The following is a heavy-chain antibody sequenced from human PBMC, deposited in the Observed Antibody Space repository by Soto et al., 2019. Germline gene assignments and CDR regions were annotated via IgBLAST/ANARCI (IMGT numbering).Heavy chain of an antibody. Sequence: QVQLQESGPGRVKPSETLSLTCTASGGSISPYYWSWIRQPPGEGMEWLGYIYYSGYTNYNPSLKSRHTISVDTSKNQFSLRLSYVTAAATAVYFCARLIRDASGSYRLDYWGRGTLVTVSS. CDR3: ARLIRDASGSYRLDY. D-gene: IGHD3-10*01. CDR2: IYYSGYT. CDR1: GGSISPYY. V-gene: IGHV4-59*08. J-gene: IGHJ4*02.